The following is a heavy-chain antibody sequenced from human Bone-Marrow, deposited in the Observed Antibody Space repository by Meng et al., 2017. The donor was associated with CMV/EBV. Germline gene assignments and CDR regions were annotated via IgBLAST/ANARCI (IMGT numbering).Heavy chain of an antibody. V-gene: IGHV3-30*04. CDR2: VSPDGRSN. Sequence: GESLKIYCVASGFTFNIFAIHWVRQTPGKGMEWVCYVSPDGRSNFFAGSVTGRFTVSRDNSENTVYLHMNSLRVEDTAIYSCAREAFLNDFDIWGQGTMVTVSS. J-gene: IGHJ3*02. CDR1: GFTFNIFA. CDR3: AREAFLNDFDI.